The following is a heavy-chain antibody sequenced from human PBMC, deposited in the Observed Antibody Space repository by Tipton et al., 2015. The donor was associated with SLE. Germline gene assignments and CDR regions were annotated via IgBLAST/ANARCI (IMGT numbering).Heavy chain of an antibody. CDR1: GFTVSSNY. D-gene: IGHD1-26*01. CDR3: ARVGEPHNYYYYGMDV. V-gene: IGHV3-53*01. CDR2: IYSGGST. Sequence: VQLVQSGGGLVQPGGSLRLSCAASGFTVSSNYMSWVRQAPGKGLEWVSVIYSGGSTYYADSVKGRFTISRDNAKNSLYLQMNSLRAEDTAVYYCARVGEPHNYYYYGMDVWGQGTTVTVSS. J-gene: IGHJ6*02.